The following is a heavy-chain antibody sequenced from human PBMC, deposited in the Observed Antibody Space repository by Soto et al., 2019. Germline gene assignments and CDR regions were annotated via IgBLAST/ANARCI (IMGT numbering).Heavy chain of an antibody. J-gene: IGHJ3*02. V-gene: IGHV3-30*18. CDR1: GFTFSSYG. Sequence: PGGSLRLSCAASGFTFSSYGMHWVRQAPGKGLERVAVISYDGSNKYYADSVKGRFTISRDNSKNTLYLQMNSLIAEDTAVYYCAKVPGDYYDSSGYYSAAFDIWGQGTMVTV. CDR2: ISYDGSNK. CDR3: AKVPGDYYDSSGYYSAAFDI. D-gene: IGHD3-22*01.